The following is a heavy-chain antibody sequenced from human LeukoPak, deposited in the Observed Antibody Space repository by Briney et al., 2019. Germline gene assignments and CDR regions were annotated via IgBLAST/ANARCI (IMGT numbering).Heavy chain of an antibody. J-gene: IGHJ4*02. CDR2: ISSSGSTI. CDR3: AKGEATGENDY. D-gene: IGHD7-27*01. CDR1: GFTFSSYE. Sequence: GGSLRLSCAASGFTFSSYEMNWVRQAPGKGLEWVSYISSSGSTIYYADSVKGRFTISRDNAKNSLYLQMNSLRAEDTAVYYCAKGEATGENDYWGQGTLVTVSS. V-gene: IGHV3-48*03.